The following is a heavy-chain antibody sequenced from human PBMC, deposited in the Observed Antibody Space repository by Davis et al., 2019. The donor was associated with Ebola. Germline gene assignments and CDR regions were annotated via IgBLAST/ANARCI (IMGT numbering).Heavy chain of an antibody. CDR1: DGSFSGYY. CDR3: ARGRRYCSSTSCYYYFDY. CDR2: INHSGST. Sequence: MPSETLSLTCAVYDGSFSGYYWTWIRQPPGKGLEWIGEINHSGSTNYNPSLKSRVTISVDTSKNQFSLKLSSVTAADTAVYYCARGRRYCSSTSCYYYFDYWGQGTLVTVSS. V-gene: IGHV4-34*01. D-gene: IGHD2-2*01. J-gene: IGHJ4*02.